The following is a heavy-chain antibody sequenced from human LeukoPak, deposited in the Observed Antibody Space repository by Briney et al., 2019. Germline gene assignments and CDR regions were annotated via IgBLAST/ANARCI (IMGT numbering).Heavy chain of an antibody. CDR2: IYSGGST. V-gene: IGHV3-53*01. D-gene: IGHD6-19*01. Sequence: PGGSLRLSCAASGFTVSSNYMSWVRQAPGKGLEWVSVIYSGGSTYYADSVKGRFTISRDNSKNTLYLQMNSLRAEDTAVYYCARDFGGAHVSGWYRAYFDYWGQGTLVTVSS. CDR1: GFTVSSNY. CDR3: ARDFGGAHVSGWYRAYFDY. J-gene: IGHJ4*02.